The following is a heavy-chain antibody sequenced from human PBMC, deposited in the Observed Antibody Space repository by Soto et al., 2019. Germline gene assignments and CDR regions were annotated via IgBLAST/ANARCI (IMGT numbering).Heavy chain of an antibody. V-gene: IGHV3-30*18. Sequence: GGSLRLSCAASGFTFSSYGMHWVRQAPGKGLEWVAVISYDGSNKYYADSVKGRFTISRDNSKNTLYLQMNSLRAEDTAVYYCAKDLSARTVAGPFDYWGQGT. CDR3: AKDLSARTVAGPFDY. D-gene: IGHD6-19*01. J-gene: IGHJ4*02. CDR1: GFTFSSYG. CDR2: ISYDGSNK.